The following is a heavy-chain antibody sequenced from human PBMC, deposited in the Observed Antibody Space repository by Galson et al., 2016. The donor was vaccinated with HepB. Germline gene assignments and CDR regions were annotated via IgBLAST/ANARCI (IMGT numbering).Heavy chain of an antibody. CDR3: ARKTDSGGFGNF. D-gene: IGHD1-26*01. J-gene: IGHJ4*02. V-gene: IGHV3-74*01. CDR2: INKDGSRT. Sequence: SLRLSCAASGLTFSWHWMHWVRQAPGKGLVWVSRINKDGSRTDYADSVKGRFAILRDNAKNTLYLQMNSLRAEDTAVYYCARKTDSGGFGNFWGQGTLVTGSS. CDR1: GLTFSWHW.